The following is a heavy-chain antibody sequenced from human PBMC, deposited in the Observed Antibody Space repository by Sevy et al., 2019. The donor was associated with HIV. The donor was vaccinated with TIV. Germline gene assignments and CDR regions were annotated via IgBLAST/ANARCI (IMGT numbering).Heavy chain of an antibody. CDR3: AQDMGEQQQVIDEYFQH. J-gene: IGHJ1*01. CDR1: GFTFSSYA. CDR2: ISGSGGST. V-gene: IGHV3-23*01. D-gene: IGHD6-13*01. Sequence: GGSLRLSCAASGFTFSSYAMSWVRQAPGKGLEWVSAISGSGGSTYYTDSVKGRFTISRDNSKNTLYLQMNSLRAEDTAVYYCAQDMGEQQQVIDEYFQHWGQGTLVTVSS.